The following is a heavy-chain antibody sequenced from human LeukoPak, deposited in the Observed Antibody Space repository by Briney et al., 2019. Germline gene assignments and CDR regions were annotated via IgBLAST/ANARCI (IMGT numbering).Heavy chain of an antibody. CDR3: AGDSSGWLFVDY. CDR1: GGSFSGYY. V-gene: IGHV4-34*11. Sequence: SETLSLTCAVYGGSFSGYYWSWIRQPPGKGLEWIGYISHKGSTNYNPSLKSRVTISIDTSKNQFSLKLTSVTAADTAVYYCAGDSSGWLFVDYWGQGTRVTVSS. CDR2: ISHKGST. J-gene: IGHJ4*02. D-gene: IGHD6-19*01.